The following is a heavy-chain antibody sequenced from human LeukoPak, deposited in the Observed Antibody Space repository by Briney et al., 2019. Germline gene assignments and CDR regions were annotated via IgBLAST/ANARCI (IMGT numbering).Heavy chain of an antibody. CDR2: IIPIFGTA. Sequence: SVKVSCKASGGTFSSYAISWVRQAPGQGLEWMGGIIPIFGTANYAQKFQGRVTITPDESTSTATMELSKQRSEDTDVCYFPRVNRYYSDSSGYYHVFDYWGQGTLVTVSS. V-gene: IGHV1-69*13. CDR3: PRVNRYYSDSSGYYHVFDY. CDR1: GGTFSSYA. J-gene: IGHJ4*02. D-gene: IGHD3-22*01.